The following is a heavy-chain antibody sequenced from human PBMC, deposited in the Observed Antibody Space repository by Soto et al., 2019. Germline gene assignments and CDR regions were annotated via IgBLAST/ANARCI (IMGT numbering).Heavy chain of an antibody. D-gene: IGHD3-3*01. CDR3: ATSDYDFEYSDY. CDR2: ISAYNGNT. CDR1: GYTFTSYG. V-gene: IGHV1-18*01. Sequence: ASVKVSCKASGYTFTSYGISWVRQAPGQGLEWMGWISAYNGNTNYAQKLQGRVTMTTDTSTSTAYMELRSLRSDDTAVYYCATSDYDFEYSDYWGQGTLVTVSS. J-gene: IGHJ4*02.